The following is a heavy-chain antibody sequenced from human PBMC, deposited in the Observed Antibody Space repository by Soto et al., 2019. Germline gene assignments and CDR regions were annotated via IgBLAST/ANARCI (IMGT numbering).Heavy chain of an antibody. CDR3: AKDEGEVAVAR. Sequence: QVQLVESGGGVVQPGRSLRLSCAASGFTFSSYGMHWVRQAPGKGLEWVAVISYDGSNKYYADSVKGRFTISRDKSKNTLYLQMNSLRAEDTAVYYCAKDEGEVAVARWGQGTLVTVSS. CDR2: ISYDGSNK. J-gene: IGHJ4*02. CDR1: GFTFSSYG. D-gene: IGHD6-19*01. V-gene: IGHV3-30*18.